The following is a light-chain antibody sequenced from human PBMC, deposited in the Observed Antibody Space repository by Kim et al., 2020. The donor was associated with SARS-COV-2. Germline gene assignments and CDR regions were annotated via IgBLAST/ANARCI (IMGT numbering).Light chain of an antibody. Sequence: SPGERATLSCRASQNVRANLAWYQQKPGQAPRFLIYGASTRATGIPARFSGSGSETEFTLTISSLQSEDFAVYYCQQYYNWPRTFGQGTKVDIK. CDR3: QQYYNWPRT. CDR2: GAS. CDR1: QNVRAN. J-gene: IGKJ1*01. V-gene: IGKV3-15*01.